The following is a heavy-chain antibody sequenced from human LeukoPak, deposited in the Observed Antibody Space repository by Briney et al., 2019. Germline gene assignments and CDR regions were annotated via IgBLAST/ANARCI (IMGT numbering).Heavy chain of an antibody. CDR3: AKDQTAVVTPPHY. CDR1: GFTFSSYG. Sequence: GGTLRLSCAASGFTFSSYGMSWVRQAPGKGLEWVSAISGSGGSTYYADSVKGRFTISRDNSKNTLYLQMNSLRAEDTAVYYCAKDQTAVVTPPHYWGHGTLVTVSS. D-gene: IGHD4-23*01. CDR2: ISGSGGST. J-gene: IGHJ4*01. V-gene: IGHV3-23*01.